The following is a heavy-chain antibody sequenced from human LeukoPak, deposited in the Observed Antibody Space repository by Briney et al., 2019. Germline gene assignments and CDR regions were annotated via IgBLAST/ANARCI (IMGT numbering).Heavy chain of an antibody. Sequence: GGCLRLSCAASGFTFSNYAMSWVRQAPGKGLEWVSAITGSGGNTYYADSVKGRFTISRDNSKNTVLLQMNSLRAEDTAVYYCAKWGDYDVLTGYYVSDYWGQGTLVTVSS. V-gene: IGHV3-23*01. J-gene: IGHJ4*02. CDR1: GFTFSNYA. D-gene: IGHD3-9*01. CDR2: ITGSGGNT. CDR3: AKWGDYDVLTGYYVSDY.